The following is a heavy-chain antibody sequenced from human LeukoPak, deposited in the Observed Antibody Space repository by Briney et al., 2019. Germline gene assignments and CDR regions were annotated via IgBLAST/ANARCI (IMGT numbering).Heavy chain of an antibody. CDR3: ARMGELTTVTTAAFDI. CDR2: IYTSGST. Sequence: SETLSLTCTVSGGSISSYYWSWIRQPAGKGLEWIGRIYTSGSTNYNPSLKSRVTMSVDTSKNQFSLKLSPVTAADTAVYYCARMGELTTVTTAAFDIWGQGTMVTVSS. CDR1: GGSISSYY. D-gene: IGHD4-17*01. V-gene: IGHV4-4*07. J-gene: IGHJ3*02.